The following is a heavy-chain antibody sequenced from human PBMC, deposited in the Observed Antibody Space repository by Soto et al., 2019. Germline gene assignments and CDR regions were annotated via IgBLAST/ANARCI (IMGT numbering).Heavy chain of an antibody. CDR1: GFTFSSFA. J-gene: IGHJ6*02. D-gene: IGHD6-13*01. Sequence: EVQLLESGGGLVQPGGSLRLSCAASGFTFSSFAMTWVRQAQGEGLEWVSSISSSGETTYYSDSVKGRFTISRDISKNMVYLQMTSLRAEDTAVYFCVQDWTGNSCPCMVVWGQGTTVTVSS. CDR2: ISSSGETT. CDR3: VQDWTGNSCPCMVV. V-gene: IGHV3-23*01.